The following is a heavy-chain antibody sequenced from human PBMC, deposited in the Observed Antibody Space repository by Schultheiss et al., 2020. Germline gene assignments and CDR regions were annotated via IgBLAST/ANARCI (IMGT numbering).Heavy chain of an antibody. D-gene: IGHD1-26*01. CDR1: GFTFGNSA. J-gene: IGHJ5*02. CDR3: AKSDVGATSWFDP. CDR2: TSDTGGST. Sequence: GGSLRLSCAASGFTFGNSAMSWVRQAPGKGLEWVSVTSDTGGSTFYADSVKGRFTISRDNSKNMLHVQMNSLRVEDTAVYYCAKSDVGATSWFDPWGQGTLVTVSS. V-gene: IGHV3-23*01.